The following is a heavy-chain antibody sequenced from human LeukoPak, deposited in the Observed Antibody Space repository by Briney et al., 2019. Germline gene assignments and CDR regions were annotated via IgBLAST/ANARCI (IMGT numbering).Heavy chain of an antibody. CDR2: IYHSGST. Sequence: SETLSLTCTVSGGSISSGGYYWSWIRQPPGKGLEWIGYIYHSGSTYYNPSLKSRVTISVDRSKNQFSLKLSSVTAADTAVYYCARDAPSIVGPTGFDYWGQGTLVTVSS. CDR1: GGSISSGGYY. V-gene: IGHV4-30-2*01. J-gene: IGHJ4*02. CDR3: ARDAPSIVGPTGFDY. D-gene: IGHD1-26*01.